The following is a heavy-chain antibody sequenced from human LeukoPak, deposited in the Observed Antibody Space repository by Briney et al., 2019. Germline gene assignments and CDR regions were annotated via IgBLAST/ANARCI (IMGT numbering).Heavy chain of an antibody. CDR1: GFSFSSYG. J-gene: IGHJ3*02. Sequence: SGGSLRLSCAASGFSFSSYGMHWVRQAPGKGLEWVAVISYDGSNKYYADSVKGRFTISRDNSKNTLYLQMNSLRAEDTAVYYCASHDYGGNSGAFDIWGQGTMVTVSS. V-gene: IGHV3-30*03. CDR2: ISYDGSNK. CDR3: ASHDYGGNSGAFDI. D-gene: IGHD4-23*01.